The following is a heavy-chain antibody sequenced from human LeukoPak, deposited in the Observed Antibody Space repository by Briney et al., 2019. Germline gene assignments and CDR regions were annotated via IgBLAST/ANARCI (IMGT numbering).Heavy chain of an antibody. Sequence: ASVKVSCKASGYTFTSYDINWVRQATGQGLEWMGWMNPNSGNTGYAQKFQGRVTMTRNTSISTAYMELSSLRSEDTAVYYCARVPYSSSWYAHNWFDPWGQGTLVTVSS. CDR3: ARVPYSSSWYAHNWFDP. CDR1: GYTFTSYD. D-gene: IGHD6-13*01. V-gene: IGHV1-8*01. CDR2: MNPNSGNT. J-gene: IGHJ5*02.